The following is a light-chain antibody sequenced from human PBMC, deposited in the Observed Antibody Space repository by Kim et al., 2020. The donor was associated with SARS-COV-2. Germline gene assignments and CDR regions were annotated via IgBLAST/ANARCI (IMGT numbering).Light chain of an antibody. CDR3: ATWDDTLSGRV. CDR2: GND. J-gene: IGLJ3*02. V-gene: IGLV1-44*01. CDR1: SSNIGFSP. Sequence: QSVLTQPPSVSEKSGQRVTISCYGSSSNIGFSPVSWYQHLPGTAPKLLIYGNDQLPSGIPDRFSGSKSRTSASLAISGLQSRDEADYYCATWDDTLSGRVFGRRTQMTFL.